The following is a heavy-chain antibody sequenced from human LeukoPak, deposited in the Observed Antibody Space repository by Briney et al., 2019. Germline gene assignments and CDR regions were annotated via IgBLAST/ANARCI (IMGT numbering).Heavy chain of an antibody. Sequence: PGGSLRLSCAASGFSFRSYGMHWVRQAPGKGLEWVAVISYDGSNKYYADSVKGRFTISRDNSKNTLFLQMNSLRAEDTAVYYCARDRMVVVGATRGGLDYWGQGTLVTVSS. CDR1: GFSFRSYG. CDR3: ARDRMVVVGATRGGLDY. CDR2: ISYDGSNK. J-gene: IGHJ4*02. D-gene: IGHD1-26*01. V-gene: IGHV3-30*03.